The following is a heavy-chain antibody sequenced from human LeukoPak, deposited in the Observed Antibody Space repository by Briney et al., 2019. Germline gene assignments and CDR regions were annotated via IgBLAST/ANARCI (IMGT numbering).Heavy chain of an antibody. CDR2: IYYSGST. Sequence: ASETLPLTCTVSGGSISSSSYSWGWICQPPGKGLEWIGSIYYSGSTYYNPSLKSRVTISVDTSKNQFSLKLSSVTAADTAVYYCARVANRRRITMVRGVTFDYWGQGTLVTVSS. CDR3: ARVANRRRITMVRGVTFDY. CDR1: GGSISSSSYS. V-gene: IGHV4-39*07. J-gene: IGHJ4*02. D-gene: IGHD3-10*01.